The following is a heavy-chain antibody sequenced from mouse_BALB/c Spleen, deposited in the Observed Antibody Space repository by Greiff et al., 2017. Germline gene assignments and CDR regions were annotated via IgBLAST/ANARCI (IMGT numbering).Heavy chain of an antibody. V-gene: IGHV1-69*02. CDR3: TREDRDYFDY. CDR2: IYPSDSYT. J-gene: IGHJ2*01. CDR1: GYTFTSYW. Sequence: QVHVKQPGAELVRPGASVKLSCKASGYTFTSYWINWVKQRPGQGLEWIGNIYPSDSYTNYNQKFKDKATLTVDKSSSTAYMQLSSPTSEDSAVYYCTREDRDYFDYWGQGTTLTVSS.